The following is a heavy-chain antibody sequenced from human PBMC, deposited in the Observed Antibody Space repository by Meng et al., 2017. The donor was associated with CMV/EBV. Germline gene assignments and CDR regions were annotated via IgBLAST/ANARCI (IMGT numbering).Heavy chain of an antibody. J-gene: IGHJ6*02. CDR2: ISSSSSTI. CDR1: GFTFSSYS. Sequence: GESLKISCAASGFTFSSYSMNWVRQAPGKGLEWVSYISSSSSTIYYADSVKGRFTISRDSAKNSLYLQMNSLRAEDTAVYYCASFTIFGVVKDGMDVWGQGTTVTVSS. CDR3: ASFTIFGVVKDGMDV. V-gene: IGHV3-48*04. D-gene: IGHD3-3*01.